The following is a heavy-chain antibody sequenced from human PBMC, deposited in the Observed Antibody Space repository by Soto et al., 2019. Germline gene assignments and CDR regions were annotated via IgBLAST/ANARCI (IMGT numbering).Heavy chain of an antibody. Sequence: QVQLQESGPGLVKPSETLSLTCTVSGGSVSNTEYYWSWIRQPPGRGLEWIGYIYYSGTTNYNPSLKSRDTISVDMSKNQFSLTLNSVTAADTAVYHCARTAVAGGTYLDYWGHGSLVTVSS. CDR2: IYYSGTT. CDR3: ARTAVAGGTYLDY. D-gene: IGHD6-19*01. V-gene: IGHV4-61*08. CDR1: GGSVSNTEYY. J-gene: IGHJ4*01.